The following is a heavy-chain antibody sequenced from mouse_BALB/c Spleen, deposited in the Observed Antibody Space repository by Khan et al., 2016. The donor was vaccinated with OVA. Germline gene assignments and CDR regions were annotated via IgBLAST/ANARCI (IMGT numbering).Heavy chain of an antibody. CDR2: ISGDSNTI. Sequence: EVELVESGGGLVQPGRSQKLSCAASGFTFNSYGMHWVRQAPEKGLEWVAYISGDSNTIYYADTVTGRFTISRDNPKNTLFLQMTSLMSEDTALYYCATAYFYGYYLDYWGPGTTLTVS. D-gene: IGHD1-1*01. CDR3: ATAYFYGYYLDY. V-gene: IGHV5-17*02. J-gene: IGHJ2*01. CDR1: GFTFNSYG.